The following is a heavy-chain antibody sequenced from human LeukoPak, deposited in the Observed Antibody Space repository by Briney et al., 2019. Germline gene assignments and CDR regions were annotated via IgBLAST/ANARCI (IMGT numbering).Heavy chain of an antibody. CDR3: ARDSKQGYDTSGLYY. V-gene: IGHV4-59*12. Sequence: PSETLSLTCSVSGGSFSSYYWTWIRQPPGKGLEWIGDIYYSGSTNYNPSLKSRVTISVDTSKNQFSLKLGSVTAADTAVYYCARDSKQGYDTSGLYYWGQGTLVTVSS. J-gene: IGHJ4*02. CDR1: GGSFSSYY. CDR2: IYYSGST. D-gene: IGHD3-22*01.